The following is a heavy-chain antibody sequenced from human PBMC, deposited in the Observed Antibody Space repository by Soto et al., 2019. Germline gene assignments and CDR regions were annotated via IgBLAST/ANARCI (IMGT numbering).Heavy chain of an antibody. J-gene: IGHJ4*02. V-gene: IGHV5-10-1*01. D-gene: IGHD3-22*01. Sequence: VESLTISCKGSGDSFTKHWISCVRQMPGKGLEGIGRIAPSDSHTNYRPSFQGHVTMSAYKSISTAYLQWSSLKASDTAMYYCTRHASYFVSSRYLGSYWGQGTMVTVSS. CDR3: TRHASYFVSSRYLGSY. CDR1: GDSFTKHW. CDR2: IAPSDSHT.